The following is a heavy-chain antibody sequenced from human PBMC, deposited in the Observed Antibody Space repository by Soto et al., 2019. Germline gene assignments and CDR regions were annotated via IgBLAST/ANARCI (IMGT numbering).Heavy chain of an antibody. CDR2: TNHSGSA. CDR3: ARGLSSASPYSGGCYYFDS. Sequence: SETLSHTYAVNGGCLSGYIGTWLRQTPGNGLQWIEQTNHSGSAVYNPSRKTRVTISVMSNNCFSLEMSSVTAADTVVYYCARGLSSASPYSGGCYYFDSWGQVATVTVS. J-gene: IGHJ4*02. CDR1: GGCLSGYI. D-gene: IGHD3-10*01. V-gene: IGHV4-34*01.